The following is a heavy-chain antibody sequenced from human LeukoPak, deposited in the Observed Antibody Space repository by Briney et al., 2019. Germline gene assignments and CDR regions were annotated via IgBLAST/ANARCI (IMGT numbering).Heavy chain of an antibody. V-gene: IGHV5-51*01. D-gene: IGHD3-10*01. J-gene: IGHJ4*02. CDR3: AREGNRFTMFDY. CDR1: GYSITSYW. CDR2: IYPGDSDT. Sequence: GESLKISCKGSGYSITSYWIGWVRQLPGEGVEWMGIIYPGDSDTRYNPSFESQVIISADKAISTAYLQWSSLKASDTAMYYCAREGNRFTMFDYWRQGTVVTVSS.